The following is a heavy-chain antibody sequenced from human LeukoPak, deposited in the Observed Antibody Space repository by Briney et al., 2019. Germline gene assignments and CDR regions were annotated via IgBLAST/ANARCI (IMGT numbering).Heavy chain of an antibody. CDR2: ITYRGSP. CDR1: DGSLDIYY. Sequence: PSETLSLTCGASDGSLDIYYWMFVRQPPGKGLQWIGEITYRGSPFYHPSLKSRVTISIDAYQRHVSLTLNSVTAADTAVYYCATYGGDWKFDSWGQGTLVTVSS. D-gene: IGHD2-21*01. J-gene: IGHJ4*02. CDR3: ATYGGDWKFDS. V-gene: IGHV4-34*01.